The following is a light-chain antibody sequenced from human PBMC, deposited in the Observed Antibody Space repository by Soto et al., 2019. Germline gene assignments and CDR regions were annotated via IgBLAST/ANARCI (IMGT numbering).Light chain of an antibody. V-gene: IGKV3-11*01. CDR1: QSVSSY. J-gene: IGKJ2*01. Sequence: EIVLTQSPATLSLSPWERATLSCRASQSVSSYLAWYQQKPGQAPRLLIYDASNRATGIPARFSGSGSGTDFTLTISSLEPEDFAVYYCQQRSNWSMYTFGQGTKVDIK. CDR3: QQRSNWSMYT. CDR2: DAS.